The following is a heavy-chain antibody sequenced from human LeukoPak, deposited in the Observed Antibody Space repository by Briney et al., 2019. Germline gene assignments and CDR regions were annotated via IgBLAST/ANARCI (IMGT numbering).Heavy chain of an antibody. D-gene: IGHD6-6*01. CDR1: GFSFSNYG. V-gene: IGHV3-30*03. CDR2: IASDGGMK. J-gene: IGHJ4*02. Sequence: GGSLRLSCAASGFSFSNYGMHWVRQTPGKGLEWLAVIASDGGMKYYADSMKGRFTISRDNAKNSLYLQMNSLRDEDTAVYYCARAFSLVPDYWGQGTLVTVSS. CDR3: ARAFSLVPDY.